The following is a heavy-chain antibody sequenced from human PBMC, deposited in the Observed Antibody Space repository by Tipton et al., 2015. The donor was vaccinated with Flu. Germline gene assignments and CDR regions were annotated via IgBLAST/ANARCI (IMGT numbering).Heavy chain of an antibody. J-gene: IGHJ4*02. CDR2: IHSSGTT. D-gene: IGHD4/OR15-4a*01. CDR1: GDSIGYYY. V-gene: IGHV4-4*07. Sequence: TLSLTCLVSGDSIGYYYWSWIRQSAGKGLEWIGHIHSSGTTDLNYSLESRVTMSVDSSKNQFSLKLSSVTAADTAVYYCAREVVGLYNDDDDGGYLPYYFDHWGQGMLVTVSS. CDR3: AREVVGLYNDDDDGGYLPYYFDH.